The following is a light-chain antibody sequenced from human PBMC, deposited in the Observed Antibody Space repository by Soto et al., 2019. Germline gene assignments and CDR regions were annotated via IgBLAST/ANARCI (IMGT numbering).Light chain of an antibody. V-gene: IGKV1-17*01. CDR3: LQHYSYPYT. CDR2: AAS. CDR1: QVIRIF. J-gene: IGKJ2*01. Sequence: DIQMTQTRSSLSASVGDRITLTCRASQVIRIFLAWYQQKPGKAPEHLIYAASTLEGGVPSRFSGSGSATEFTLTISSLQPEDSATYYCLQHYSYPYTFGQGTRVEIK.